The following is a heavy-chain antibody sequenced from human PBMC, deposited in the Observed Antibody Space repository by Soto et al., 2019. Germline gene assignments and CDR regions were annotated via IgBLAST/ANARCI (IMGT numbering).Heavy chain of an antibody. CDR3: ARHMGSGWPNFDY. V-gene: IGHV4-59*08. CDR1: DGSFNGYY. J-gene: IGHJ4*02. Sequence: PSETLSLTCGVYDGSFNGYYWSWIRQPPGKGLEWIGYINYSGSTNYNPSLKSRVTISVDTSKNQFSLKLSSVTAADTAVYYCARHMGSGWPNFDYWGQGTLVTVSS. D-gene: IGHD6-19*01. CDR2: INYSGST.